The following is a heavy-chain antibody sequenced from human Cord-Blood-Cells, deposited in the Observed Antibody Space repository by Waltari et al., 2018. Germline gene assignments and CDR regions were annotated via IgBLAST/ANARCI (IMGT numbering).Heavy chain of an antibody. CDR2: ISYDGSNK. CDR1: GLTVSRDA. V-gene: IGHV3-30-3*01. Sequence: QVQLVESGGGVVQPGRTLRVSCAASGLTVSRDAMHCVGQAPGKGLEWVAVISYDGSNKYYADSVKGRFTISRDNSKNTLYLQMNSLRAEDTAVYYCAGVSIAAAGTDDYWGQGTLVTVSS. J-gene: IGHJ4*02. D-gene: IGHD6-13*01. CDR3: AGVSIAAAGTDDY.